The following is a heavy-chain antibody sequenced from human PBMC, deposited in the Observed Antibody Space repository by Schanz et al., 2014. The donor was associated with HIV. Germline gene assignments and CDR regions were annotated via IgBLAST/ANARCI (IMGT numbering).Heavy chain of an antibody. CDR3: ARDDVLDSLAS. J-gene: IGHJ5*02. CDR1: GDGFTTRT. Sequence: HVQLVQPGAEVKKPGSSVKVSCTASGDGFTTRTISWLRQAPGHALEWMGGIIPIFGAAKNAPKFQGRVTITADESTSTAYMELTGLNPEDTAIYYCARDDVLDSLASWGQGTLVTVSS. V-gene: IGHV1-69*01. D-gene: IGHD2-21*01. CDR2: IIPIFGAA.